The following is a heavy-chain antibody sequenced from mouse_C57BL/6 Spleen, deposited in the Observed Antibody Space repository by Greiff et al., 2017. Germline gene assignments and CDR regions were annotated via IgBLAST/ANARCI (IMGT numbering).Heavy chain of an antibody. D-gene: IGHD2-5*01. CDR1: GYAFSSSW. CDR3: ARVASTIVTSRGYYFDY. CDR2: IYPGDGDT. V-gene: IGHV1-82*01. Sequence: QVQLQQSGPELVKPGASVKISCKASGYAFSSSWMNWVKQRPGKGLEWIGRIYPGDGDTNYNGKFKGKATLTADKSSSTAYMQLSSLTSEDSAVYFCARVASTIVTSRGYYFDYWGQGTTLTVSS. J-gene: IGHJ2*01.